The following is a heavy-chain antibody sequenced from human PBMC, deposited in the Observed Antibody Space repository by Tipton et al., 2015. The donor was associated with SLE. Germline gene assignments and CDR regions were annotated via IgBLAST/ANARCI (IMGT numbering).Heavy chain of an antibody. CDR3: AGGFYYGSGTFSDFEY. CDR1: GGSISSNTW. Sequence: SLRLSCTVSGGSISSNTWWNWVRQPPGMGLEWIGEIHHRGTTNYNPSLKSRVTISVDKSKSQFSLKLSSVTAADTAVYYCAGGFYYGSGTFSDFEYWGQGTLATVSS. J-gene: IGHJ4*02. D-gene: IGHD3-10*01. CDR2: IHHRGTT. V-gene: IGHV4-4*02.